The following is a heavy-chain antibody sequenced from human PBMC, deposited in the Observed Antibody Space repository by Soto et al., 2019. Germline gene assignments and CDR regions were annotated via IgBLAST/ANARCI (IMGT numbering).Heavy chain of an antibody. Sequence: ASVKVSCKASGYTYTSYDINWVRQAKGQGLEWMGWMNPNSGNTGYAQKFQGRVTMTRNTSISTAYMELSSLRSEDTAVYYCARGYKAYYDSSGYWDYYYYYGMDVWGQGTTVTVSS. D-gene: IGHD3-22*01. CDR3: ARGYKAYYDSSGYWDYYYYYGMDV. V-gene: IGHV1-8*01. J-gene: IGHJ6*02. CDR1: GYTYTSYD. CDR2: MNPNSGNT.